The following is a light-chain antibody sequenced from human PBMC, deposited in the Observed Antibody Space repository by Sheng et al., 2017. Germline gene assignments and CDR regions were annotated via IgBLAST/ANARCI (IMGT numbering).Light chain of an antibody. CDR3: TTWDDSLSGPV. J-gene: IGLJ3*02. CDR2: RSN. V-gene: IGLV1-47*01. Sequence: QSVLTQPPSASGTPGQRVTISCSGSSSNIGSNYVYWYQQLPGTAPKLLIYRSNQRPSGVPDRFSGSKSGTSASLAISGLRSEDEADYYSTTWDDSLSGPVFGGGTKLTVL. CDR1: SSNIGSNY.